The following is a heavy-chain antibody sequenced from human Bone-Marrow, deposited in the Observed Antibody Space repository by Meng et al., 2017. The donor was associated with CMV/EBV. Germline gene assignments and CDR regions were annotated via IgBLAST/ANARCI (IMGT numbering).Heavy chain of an antibody. Sequence: KASGYTFTGYYIHWVRQATGQGLEWMGWINPNSGGTKYAQKFQGRVTMTRDRYIRTAYMELSRLRSDDTAVYYCARDQENISTEYFQHWGQGTLVTVSS. J-gene: IGHJ1*01. V-gene: IGHV1-2*02. CDR3: ARDQENISTEYFQH. CDR1: GYTFTGYY. D-gene: IGHD1/OR15-1a*01. CDR2: INPNSGGT.